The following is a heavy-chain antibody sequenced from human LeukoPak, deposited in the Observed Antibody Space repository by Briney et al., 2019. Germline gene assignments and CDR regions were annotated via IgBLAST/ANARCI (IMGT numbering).Heavy chain of an antibody. V-gene: IGHV4-31*03. CDR2: IYYSGST. J-gene: IGHJ4*02. D-gene: IGHD2-2*02. CDR1: GGSISSGGDY. CDR3: ARGSVPLDCSSTSCYKGGFDY. Sequence: PSETLSLTCTVSGGSISSGGDYWSWIRQHPGKGLEWIGYIYYSGSTYYNPSLKRRVTISVDTSKHQFSLKLSSVTAEDTAVYHCARGSVPLDCSSTSCYKGGFDYWGQGTLVTVSS.